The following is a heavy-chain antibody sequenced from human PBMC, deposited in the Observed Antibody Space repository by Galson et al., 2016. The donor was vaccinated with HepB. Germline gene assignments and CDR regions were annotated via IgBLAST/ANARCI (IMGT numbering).Heavy chain of an antibody. Sequence: ETLSLTCTVSGDSISNYYCSWIRQPPGKALEWIGYSFYSGSTDYNSSLKSRVTISVDTSKNQFSLKLSSVTAADTAMYYCATTYCGGDCYHVYAFDFWGRGTKVTVSS. D-gene: IGHD2-21*01. J-gene: IGHJ3*01. V-gene: IGHV4-59*01. CDR2: SFYSGST. CDR1: GDSISNYY. CDR3: ATTYCGGDCYHVYAFDF.